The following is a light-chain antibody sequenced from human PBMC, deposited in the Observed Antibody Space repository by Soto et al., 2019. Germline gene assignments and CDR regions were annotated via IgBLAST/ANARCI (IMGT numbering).Light chain of an antibody. Sequence: EIVMTQSPATLSVSPGERATLSCRASQSVSSNLAWYQQKPAQAPRLLIYGASTRATGIPARFSGSGSGTEFTLTISSLQPEDFAVYYCQQYNSWPPWTFGQGTK. CDR1: QSVSSN. CDR2: GAS. CDR3: QQYNSWPPWT. V-gene: IGKV3-15*01. J-gene: IGKJ1*01.